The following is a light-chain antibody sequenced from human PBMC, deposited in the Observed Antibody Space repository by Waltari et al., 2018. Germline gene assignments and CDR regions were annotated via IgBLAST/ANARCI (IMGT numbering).Light chain of an antibody. J-gene: IGLJ3*02. CDR1: STDVGSYNR. Sequence: QSALTQPPSVSGSPGQSVTIPCTGTSTDVGSYNRFSWYQQSPGTAPKLIIYEVTHRPSGVPDRFSGSKSGNTASLTISGLQAEDEADYYCSSYTSSSTVVFGGGTKLTVL. CDR3: SSYTSSSTVV. CDR2: EVT. V-gene: IGLV2-18*02.